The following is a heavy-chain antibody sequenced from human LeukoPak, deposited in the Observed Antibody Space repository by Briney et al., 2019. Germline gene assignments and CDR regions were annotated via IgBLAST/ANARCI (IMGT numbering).Heavy chain of an antibody. Sequence: PSETLSLTCAVSGYSISSGYYWGWIRQPPGKGLEWIGSIYHSGSTYYSPSLKSRVTISVDTSKNQFSLKLSSVTAADTAVYYCASYSSSWYYFDYWGQGTLVTVSS. V-gene: IGHV4-38-2*01. CDR3: ASYSSSWYYFDY. D-gene: IGHD6-13*01. J-gene: IGHJ4*02. CDR1: GYSISSGYY. CDR2: IYHSGST.